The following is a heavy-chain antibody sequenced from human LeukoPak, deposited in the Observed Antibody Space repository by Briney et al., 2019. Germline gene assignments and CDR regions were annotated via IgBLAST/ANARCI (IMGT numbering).Heavy chain of an antibody. CDR1: GGSISSSSYY. Sequence: PSETLSLTCTVFGGSISSSSYYWGWIRQPPGKGLEWIGSIYYSGSTYYNPSLKSRVTISVDTSKNQFSLKLSSVTAADTAVYYCARVREWELHAFDIWGQGTMVTVSS. V-gene: IGHV4-39*01. J-gene: IGHJ3*02. D-gene: IGHD1-26*01. CDR2: IYYSGST. CDR3: ARVREWELHAFDI.